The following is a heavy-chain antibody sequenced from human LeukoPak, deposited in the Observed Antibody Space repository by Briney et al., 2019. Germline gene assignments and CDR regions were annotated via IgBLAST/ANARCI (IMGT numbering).Heavy chain of an antibody. D-gene: IGHD3-16*02. CDR2: IYTSGST. Sequence: PSETLSLTCTVSGVSISSGSYYWSWIRQPAGKGLEWIGRIYTSGSTNYNPSLKSRVTISVDTSKNQFSLKLSSVTAADTAVYYCAREGVWGSYRHYYFDYWGQGTLVTVSS. J-gene: IGHJ4*02. CDR3: AREGVWGSYRHYYFDY. V-gene: IGHV4-61*02. CDR1: GVSISSGSYY.